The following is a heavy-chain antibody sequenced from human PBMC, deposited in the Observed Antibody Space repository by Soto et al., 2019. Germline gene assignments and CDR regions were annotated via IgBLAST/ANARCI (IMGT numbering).Heavy chain of an antibody. Sequence: SETLSLTCTVSGGSISSGGYYWSWIRQHPGKGLEWIGYIYYSGSTYYNPSLKSRVTISVDTSKNQFSLKLSSVTAADTAVYYCARDCSSTSCLLVGMDVWGQGTTVTVSS. D-gene: IGHD2-2*01. CDR1: GGSISSGGYY. J-gene: IGHJ6*02. CDR3: ARDCSSTSCLLVGMDV. V-gene: IGHV4-31*03. CDR2: IYYSGST.